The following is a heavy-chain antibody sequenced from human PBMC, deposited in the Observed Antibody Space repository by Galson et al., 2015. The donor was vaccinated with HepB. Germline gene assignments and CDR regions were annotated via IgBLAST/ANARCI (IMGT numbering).Heavy chain of an antibody. CDR2: FYHTGRT. CDR1: GGSVSSGSYY. Sequence: SETLSLTCTVSGGSVSSGSYYWSWIRQTPGKGLEWIGYFYHTGRTDYSPSLKGRVTISVDTSKNEFSLRLTSVTAADTAVYYCARGDGETVTTFDYWGQGTLVTVSS. CDR3: ARGDGETVTTFDY. J-gene: IGHJ4*02. V-gene: IGHV4-61*01. D-gene: IGHD4-17*01.